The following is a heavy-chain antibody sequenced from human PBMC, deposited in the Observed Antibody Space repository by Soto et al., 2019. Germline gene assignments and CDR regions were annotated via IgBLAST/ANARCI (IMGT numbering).Heavy chain of an antibody. D-gene: IGHD3-16*01. CDR2: INAGNGNT. J-gene: IGHJ6*02. Sequence: QVQLVQSGAEVKKPGASVKVSCKASGYSFTSFAMHWVRQAPGQRLEWMGWINAGNGNTKYSQKFQGRVTITRDTSASTAYMELSSLRSEDTVVYYCARGGLALMDVWGQGTTVTVSS. V-gene: IGHV1-3*01. CDR1: GYSFTSFA. CDR3: ARGGLALMDV.